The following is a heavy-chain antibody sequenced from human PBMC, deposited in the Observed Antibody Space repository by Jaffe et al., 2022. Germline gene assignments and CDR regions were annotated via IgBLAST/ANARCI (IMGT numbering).Heavy chain of an antibody. J-gene: IGHJ4*02. Sequence: QVQLQESGPGLVKPSETLSLTCAVSGYSISSGYYWGWIRQPPGKGLEWIGSIYHSGSTYYNPSLKSRVTISVDTSKNQFSLKLSSVTAADTAVYYCARDLCSGGSCRFDYWGQGTLVTVSS. CDR2: IYHSGST. CDR1: GYSISSGYY. D-gene: IGHD2-15*01. V-gene: IGHV4-38-2*02. CDR3: ARDLCSGGSCRFDY.